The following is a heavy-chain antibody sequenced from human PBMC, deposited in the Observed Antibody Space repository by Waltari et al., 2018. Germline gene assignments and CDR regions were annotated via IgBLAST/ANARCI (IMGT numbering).Heavy chain of an antibody. CDR1: GFTVSSNY. CDR3: ARGRFYDFWSGEDVMDV. D-gene: IGHD3-3*01. Sequence: EVQLVESGGGLIQPGGSLRLSCAASGFTVSSNYMSWVRQAPGKGLEWVSVIYSGGSKYSADCVNGRSTNSRDNSKNPLYLQMNSLRAEVSAVYYCARGRFYDFWSGEDVMDVWGQGTTVTVSS. J-gene: IGHJ6*02. CDR2: IYSGGSK. V-gene: IGHV3-53*01.